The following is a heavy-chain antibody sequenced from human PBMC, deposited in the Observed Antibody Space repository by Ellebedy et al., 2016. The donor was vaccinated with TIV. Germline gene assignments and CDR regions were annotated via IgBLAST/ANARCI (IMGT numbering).Heavy chain of an antibody. CDR2: INPNNGGT. Sequence: ASVKVSXKASRYSFIGSYMHRVRQAPGQGLEWMGWINPNNGGTNSAQKFQGRVTMTRDASISTAYMELSRLRSDDTAVYYCVTRGYSGYDYFDYWGQGTLVTVSS. D-gene: IGHD5-12*01. V-gene: IGHV1-2*02. CDR1: RYSFIGSY. CDR3: VTRGYSGYDYFDY. J-gene: IGHJ4*02.